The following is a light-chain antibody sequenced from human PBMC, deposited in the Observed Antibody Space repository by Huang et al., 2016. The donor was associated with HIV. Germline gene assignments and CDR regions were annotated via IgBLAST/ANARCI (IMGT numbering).Light chain of an antibody. Sequence: EIVMTQSPVTLSVSPGERATLSCSDSQSVSTNLAWYQQKPGQAPRLLRYGAFRRYTGLPASVSGSGSGTEFTLTISSLQSDDFAVYYCQQYNKWPPFTFGPGTKVDI. CDR1: QSVSTN. CDR2: GAF. V-gene: IGKV3-15*01. CDR3: QQYNKWPPFT. J-gene: IGKJ3*01.